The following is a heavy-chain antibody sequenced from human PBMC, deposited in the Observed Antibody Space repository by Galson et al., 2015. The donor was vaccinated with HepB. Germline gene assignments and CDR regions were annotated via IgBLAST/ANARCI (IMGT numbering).Heavy chain of an antibody. Sequence: SLRLSCAASGFTFSSYGMHWVRQAPGKGLEWVAVISYDGSNKYYADSVKGRFTISRDNSKNTLYLQMNSLRAEDTAVYYCAKGGELLWFGELSYWGQGTLVTVSS. V-gene: IGHV3-30*18. CDR3: AKGGELLWFGELSY. CDR1: GFTFSSYG. D-gene: IGHD3-10*01. J-gene: IGHJ4*02. CDR2: ISYDGSNK.